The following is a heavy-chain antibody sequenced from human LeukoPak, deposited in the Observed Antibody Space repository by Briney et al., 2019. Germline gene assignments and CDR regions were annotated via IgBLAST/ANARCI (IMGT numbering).Heavy chain of an antibody. CDR1: GGSFSGYY. V-gene: IGHV4-59*08. CDR2: IYYSGST. CDR3: ASQIAAAGGEYFQH. Sequence: SETLSLTCAVYGGSFSGYYWSWIRQPPGKGLEWIGYIYYSGSTNYNPSLKSRVTISVDTSKNQFSLKLSSVTAADTAVYYCASQIAAAGGEYFQHWGQGTLVTVSS. D-gene: IGHD6-13*01. J-gene: IGHJ1*01.